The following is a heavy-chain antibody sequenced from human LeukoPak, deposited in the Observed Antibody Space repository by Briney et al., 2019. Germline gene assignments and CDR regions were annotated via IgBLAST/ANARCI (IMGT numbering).Heavy chain of an antibody. CDR3: AKLQKTSCYSVGDY. Sequence: PGGSLRLSCAASGFTFSSYAMSWVRQAPGKGLEWVSAVSDSGNTTYYVGSVKGRFTISRDNSRNTLFLQMNSLGVEDTAVYYCAKLQKTSCYSVGDYWGQGTLVTVSS. D-gene: IGHD2-15*01. CDR1: GFTFSSYA. V-gene: IGHV3-23*01. J-gene: IGHJ4*02. CDR2: VSDSGNTT.